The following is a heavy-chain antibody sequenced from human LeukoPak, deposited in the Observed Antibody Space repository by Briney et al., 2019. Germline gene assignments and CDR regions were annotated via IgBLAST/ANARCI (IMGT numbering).Heavy chain of an antibody. CDR1: GFTFDDYA. CDR3: AKDSSSSWYSSAFDI. Sequence: GGSLRLSCAASGFTFDDYAMHWVRQAPGKGLEWVSGISWNSGSIGYADSVKGRFTISRDNAKNSLYLQMNSLRAEDMALYYCAKDSSSSWYSSAFDIWGQGTMVTVSS. CDR2: ISWNSGSI. D-gene: IGHD6-13*01. J-gene: IGHJ3*02. V-gene: IGHV3-9*03.